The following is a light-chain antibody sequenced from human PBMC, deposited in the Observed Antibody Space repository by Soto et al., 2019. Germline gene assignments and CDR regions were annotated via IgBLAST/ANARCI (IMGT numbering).Light chain of an antibody. CDR3: CSYAGSYTWV. V-gene: IGLV2-11*01. CDR1: SSDVGGYNY. J-gene: IGLJ3*02. CDR2: DVS. Sequence: QSALTQPRSVSGSPGQSVTISCTGTSSDVGGYNYVSWYQQHPGKAPKLMIYDVSKRPSGVPDRFSGSKSGNTASLTISGLQADDAADYYCCSYAGSYTWVFGGGTKLTVL.